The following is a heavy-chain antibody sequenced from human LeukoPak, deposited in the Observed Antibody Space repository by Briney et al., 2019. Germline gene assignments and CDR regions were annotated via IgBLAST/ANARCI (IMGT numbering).Heavy chain of an antibody. V-gene: IGHV4-34*01. Sequence: SETLSLTCAVYGGSFSSYYWSWIRQPPGKGLEWIGSIYHSGSTYYNPSLKSRVTISVDTSKNQFSLKLSSVTAADTAVYYCAKYDSSGPKDAFDIWGQGTMVTVSS. D-gene: IGHD3-22*01. CDR3: AKYDSSGPKDAFDI. J-gene: IGHJ3*02. CDR2: IYHSGST. CDR1: GGSFSSYY.